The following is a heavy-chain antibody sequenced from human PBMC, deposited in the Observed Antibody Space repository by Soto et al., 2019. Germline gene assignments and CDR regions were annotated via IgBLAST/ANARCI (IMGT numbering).Heavy chain of an antibody. D-gene: IGHD3-22*01. Sequence: QVQLVQSGAEVKKPGSSVKVSCKASRGTFSSYAISWVRQAPGQGLEWMGGIIPIFGTANYAQKFQGRVTITADESTSTAYMELSSLRSEDTAVYYCARDKGYYYDSSGYVQFGWTNYYYGMDVWGQGTTVTVSS. CDR1: RGTFSSYA. J-gene: IGHJ6*02. CDR3: ARDKGYYYDSSGYVQFGWTNYYYGMDV. CDR2: IIPIFGTA. V-gene: IGHV1-69*12.